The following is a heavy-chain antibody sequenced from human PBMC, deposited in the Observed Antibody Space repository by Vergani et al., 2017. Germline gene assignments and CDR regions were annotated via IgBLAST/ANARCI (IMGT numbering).Heavy chain of an antibody. V-gene: IGHV1-69*13. J-gene: IGHJ4*02. D-gene: IGHD2-2*01. CDR1: GGTFSSYA. Sequence: QVQLVQSGAEVKKPGSSVKVSCKASGGTFSSYAISWVRQAPGQGLEWMGRIIPIFGMLNHGQRFEGRVTISADEATSTAYMELTNLRSDDTAVYYCAIRNMPRYHFDSWGPGTLVTVSS. CDR3: AIRNMPRYHFDS. CDR2: IIPIFGML.